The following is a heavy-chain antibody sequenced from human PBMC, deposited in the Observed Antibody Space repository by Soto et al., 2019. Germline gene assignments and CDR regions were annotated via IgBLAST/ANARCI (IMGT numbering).Heavy chain of an antibody. CDR2: IYASGST. V-gene: IGHV4-30-2*01. Sequence: SETLSLTCAVSGDSISSGGYSWSWIRQPPGKGLEWIGYIYASGSTYCTPSLKSRVTMSVDRSKNLFSLKLSSVTAADTAVYYCAREATENWFDPWGQGTLVTVSS. D-gene: IGHD5-12*01. CDR3: AREATENWFDP. CDR1: GDSISSGGYS. J-gene: IGHJ5*02.